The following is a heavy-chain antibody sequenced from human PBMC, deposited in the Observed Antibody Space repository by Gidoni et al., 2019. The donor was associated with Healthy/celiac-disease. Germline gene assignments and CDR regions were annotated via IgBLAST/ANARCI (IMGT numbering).Heavy chain of an antibody. V-gene: IGHV3-48*04. CDR2: ISSSSSTI. D-gene: IGHD2-15*01. J-gene: IGHJ3*02. Sequence: EVQLVESGGGLVQPGGSLRLSCAASGFTFSSYSMNWVRQAPGKGLEWVSYISSSSSTIYYADSVKGRFTISRDNAKNSLYLQMNSLRAEDTAVYYCARESDVVVVAATFFDDAFDIWGQGTMVTVSS. CDR1: GFTFSSYS. CDR3: ARESDVVVVAATFFDDAFDI.